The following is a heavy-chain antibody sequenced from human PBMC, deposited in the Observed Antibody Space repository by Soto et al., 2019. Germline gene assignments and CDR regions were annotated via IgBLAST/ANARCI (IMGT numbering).Heavy chain of an antibody. CDR2: MYHSGNT. J-gene: IGHJ4*02. Sequence: QLQLQESGPGLVKPSETLSLTCTVSGDSIRSNNYHWGWIRQPPGKGLEWIGSMYHSGNTYHNPSLKSRVTISVDTSKNQFSLNLRSVTAADTAVYYCARHRGPTGPNYWGQGTLVTVSS. D-gene: IGHD3-10*01. CDR3: ARHRGPTGPNY. V-gene: IGHV4-39*01. CDR1: GDSIRSNNYH.